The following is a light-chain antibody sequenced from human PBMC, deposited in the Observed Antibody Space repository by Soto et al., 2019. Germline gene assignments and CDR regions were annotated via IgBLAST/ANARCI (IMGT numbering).Light chain of an antibody. CDR2: DAS. V-gene: IGKV1-33*01. CDR1: QDISNY. CDR3: QQYDNLPPLT. Sequence: DIQMTQSPSSLSASVGDRVTITCQASQDISNYLNWYQQKPRKAPKLLIYDASNLETGVPSRFSGSGSGTDFTFTISSLQPEDIATYYCQQYDNLPPLTFGGGTKVEIK. J-gene: IGKJ4*01.